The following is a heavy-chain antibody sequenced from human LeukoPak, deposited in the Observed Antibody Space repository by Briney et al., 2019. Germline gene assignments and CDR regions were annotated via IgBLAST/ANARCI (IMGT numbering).Heavy chain of an antibody. CDR2: INHSGYT. D-gene: IGHD3-22*01. V-gene: IGHV4-34*01. CDR3: SRQVVGNDY. CDR1: GESSFSSYY. J-gene: IGHJ4*02. Sequence: SETLSLTCAVYGESSFSSYYWSWIRQTPGGALEWIGEINHSGYTNYNPSLKSRVALSIDTSKNQFSLRLNSVTAADTAVYYCSRQVVGNDYWGQGTLVTVSS.